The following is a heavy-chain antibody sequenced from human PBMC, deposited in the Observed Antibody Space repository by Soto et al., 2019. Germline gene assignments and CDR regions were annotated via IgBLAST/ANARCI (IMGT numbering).Heavy chain of an antibody. D-gene: IGHD1-7*01. CDR3: ANEGYLNYRRSYYGMDV. CDR1: GFTFDDYA. J-gene: IGHJ6*02. Sequence: EVQLVESGGGLVQPGRSLRLSCAASGFTFDDYAMHWVRQAPGKGLEWVSGISWNSGSIGYADPGKGRFTISRDNANHPLDLQMNSLGAEAAALYYCANEGYLNYRRSYYGMDVWGQGTTVTVSS. V-gene: IGHV3-9*01. CDR2: ISWNSGSI.